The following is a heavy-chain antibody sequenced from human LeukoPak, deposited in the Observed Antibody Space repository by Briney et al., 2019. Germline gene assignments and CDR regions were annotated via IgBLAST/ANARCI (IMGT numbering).Heavy chain of an antibody. D-gene: IGHD6-19*01. CDR2: IWYDGSNK. J-gene: IGHJ4*02. CDR1: GFTFSGYG. Sequence: PGGSLRLSCAASGFTFSGYGMHWVRQAPGKGLEWVAVIWYDGSNKYYTDSVKGRFTVSRDNSKNTLYLQMNSLRAEDTAVYYCAKEGYSSGRSSDSWGQGTLVTVSS. V-gene: IGHV3-33*06. CDR3: AKEGYSSGRSSDS.